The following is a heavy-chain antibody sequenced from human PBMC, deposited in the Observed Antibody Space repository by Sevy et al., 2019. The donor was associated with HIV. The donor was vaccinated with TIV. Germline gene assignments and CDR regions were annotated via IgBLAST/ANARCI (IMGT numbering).Heavy chain of an antibody. CDR2: LSFGCGKI. Sequence: GGSLRLSCAASGFSYSSYGMHWVRQAPGKGLEWVATLSFGCGKINHADSVKGRFTMSRDDSKNAVYLQMNNLRVEDTAIYYCAREGCTKPHDYWGQGTLVTVSS. V-gene: IGHV3-30*12. CDR3: AREGCTKPHDY. J-gene: IGHJ4*02. D-gene: IGHD2-8*01. CDR1: GFSYSSYG.